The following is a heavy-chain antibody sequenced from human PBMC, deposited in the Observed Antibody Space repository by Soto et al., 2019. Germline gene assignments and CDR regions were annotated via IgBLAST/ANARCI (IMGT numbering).Heavy chain of an antibody. CDR1: GDSVSSNSAA. CDR2: TYYRSKWYN. J-gene: IGHJ3*02. D-gene: IGHD6-13*01. Sequence: PSQTLSLTCAISGDSVSSNSAAWNWIRQSPSRGLEWLGRTYYRSKWYNDYAVSVKSRITINPDTSKNQFSLQLNSVTPEDTAVYYCARGSPAAGTENDAFDIWGQGTMVTVSS. V-gene: IGHV6-1*01. CDR3: ARGSPAAGTENDAFDI.